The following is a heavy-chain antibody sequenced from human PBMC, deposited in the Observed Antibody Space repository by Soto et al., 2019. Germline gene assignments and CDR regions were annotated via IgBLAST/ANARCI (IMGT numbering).Heavy chain of an antibody. CDR2: INEEGTDT. V-gene: IGHV3-74*01. Sequence: EVQLVQSGGGSVQPGGSLRLSCAASGFTFSNFWLHWVRRPPGKGLVWVSRINEEGTDTAYADSVKGRFTISRDNDKNILHLQMNSLRTEDTAMYYCAKGSEWLVTWDFDYWGQGTLVTVSS. CDR1: GFTFSNFW. CDR3: AKGSEWLVTWDFDY. J-gene: IGHJ4*02. D-gene: IGHD6-19*01.